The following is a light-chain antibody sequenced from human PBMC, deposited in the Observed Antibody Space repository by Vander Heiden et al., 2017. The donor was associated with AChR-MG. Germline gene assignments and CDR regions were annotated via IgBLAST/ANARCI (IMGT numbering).Light chain of an antibody. Sequence: DIQMTQSPSTLSASVGDRVTITCRASQNINSWLAWYQQKPGKAPKLLISEASNLENGVPSRFSGSRSGTEFTLTISSRQPDDFAIYYCQQEDNSSLPFGGRTKVEIK. CDR1: QNINSW. CDR2: EAS. J-gene: IGKJ4*01. V-gene: IGKV1-5*03. CDR3: QQEDNSSLP.